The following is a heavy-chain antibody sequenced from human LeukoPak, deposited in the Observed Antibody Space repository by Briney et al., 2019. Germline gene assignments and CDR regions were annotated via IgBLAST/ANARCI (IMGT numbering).Heavy chain of an antibody. D-gene: IGHD3-22*01. CDR2: ISAYNGNT. J-gene: IGHJ3*02. CDR3: ARDLFIPDYYDRPDAFDI. Sequence: ASVKVSCKASGYTFTSYGISWVRQAPGQGLEWMGWISAYNGNTNYAQKLQGRVTMTTDTSTSTAYMELRSLRSDDTAVYYCARDLFIPDYYDRPDAFDIWGQGTMVTVSS. CDR1: GYTFTSYG. V-gene: IGHV1-18*01.